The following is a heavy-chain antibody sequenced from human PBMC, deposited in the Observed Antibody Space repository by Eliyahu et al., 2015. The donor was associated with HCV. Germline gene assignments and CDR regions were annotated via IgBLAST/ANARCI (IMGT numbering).Heavy chain of an antibody. CDR2: INHSGST. D-gene: IGHD2/OR15-2a*01. CDR1: GGSFSGYY. V-gene: IGHV4-34*01. Sequence: QVQLQQWGAGLLKPSETLSLTCAVYGGSFSGYYWSWIRQPPGKGLEWIGEINHSGSTNYNPSLKSRVTISVDTSKNQFSLKLSSVTAADTAVYYCARFPTYRRPYYYYGMDVWGQGTTVTVSS. CDR3: ARFPTYRRPYYYYGMDV. J-gene: IGHJ6*02.